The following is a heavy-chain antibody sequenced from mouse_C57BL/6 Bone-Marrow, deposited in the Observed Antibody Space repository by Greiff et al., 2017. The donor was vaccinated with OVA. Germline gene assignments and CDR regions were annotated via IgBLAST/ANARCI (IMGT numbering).Heavy chain of an antibody. V-gene: IGHV1-4*01. D-gene: IGHD1-1*01. CDR2: INPSSGYT. J-gene: IGHJ4*01. CDR1: GYTFTSYT. Sequence: QVQLQQSGAELARPGASVKMSCKASGYTFTSYTMHWVKQRPGQGLEWIGYINPSSGYTKYNQKFKDKATLTADKSSSTAYMQLSSLTSEDSAVYYCARLPYDYGSILYYYAMDYWGQGTSVTVSS. CDR3: ARLPYDYGSILYYYAMDY.